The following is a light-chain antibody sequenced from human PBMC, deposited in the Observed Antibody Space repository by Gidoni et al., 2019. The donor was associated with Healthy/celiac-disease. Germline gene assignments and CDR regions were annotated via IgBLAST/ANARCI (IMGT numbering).Light chain of an antibody. CDR2: LGS. V-gene: IGKV2-28*01. J-gene: IGKJ3*01. CDR1: QSLLHSNGYNY. CDR3: MQALQTPRT. Sequence: DIVMTQFPLSLPVTPGEPASISCRSSQSLLHSNGYNYLDWYLQKPGQSQQLLIYLGSNRASGVPDRFSGSGSGTDFTLKISKVEAEDVGVYYCMQALQTPRTFXHXTKVDIK.